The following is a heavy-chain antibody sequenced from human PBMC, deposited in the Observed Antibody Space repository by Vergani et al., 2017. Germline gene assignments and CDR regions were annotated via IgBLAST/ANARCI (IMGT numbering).Heavy chain of an antibody. CDR2: IVVGSGNT. J-gene: IGHJ6*03. D-gene: IGHD4-11*01. V-gene: IGHV1-58*02. CDR3: AGGRRIYSNYFYYYYMDV. Sequence: QMQLVQSGPEVKKPGTSLKVSCKASGFTFTSSAMQWVRQARGQRLEWIGWIVVGSGNTNYAQKFQERVTITRDMSTSTAYMELSSLRSEDTAVYYCAGGRRIYSNYFYYYYMDVWGKGTTVTVSS. CDR1: GFTFTSSA.